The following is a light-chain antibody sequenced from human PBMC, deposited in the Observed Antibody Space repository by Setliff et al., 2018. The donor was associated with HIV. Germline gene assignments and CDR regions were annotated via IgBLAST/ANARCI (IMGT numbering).Light chain of an antibody. Sequence: QSALTQPASVSGSPGQSVTISCTGTSSDVGAYNFVSWYRQHPGRAPKLMIYDVINRNSGVSIRFSGSKSGNAASLTISGLQAEDEADYYCSSYTTSRQFVFGSGTKVTVL. CDR1: SSDVGAYNF. V-gene: IGLV2-14*03. CDR3: SSYTTSRQFV. CDR2: DVI. J-gene: IGLJ1*01.